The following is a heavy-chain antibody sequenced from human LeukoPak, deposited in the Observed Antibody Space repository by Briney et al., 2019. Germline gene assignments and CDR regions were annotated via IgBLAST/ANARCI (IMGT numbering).Heavy chain of an antibody. J-gene: IGHJ4*02. CDR1: GGSISSYY. CDR2: IYTSGST. D-gene: IGHD6-19*01. V-gene: IGHV4-4*07. CDR3: VRAVAATAPDHFDY. Sequence: SETLSLTCTVSGGSISSYYWSWIRQPAGKGLEWIGRIYTSGSTNYNPSLKSRVTMSVDTSKNQFSLKLSSVTAADTAAYYCVRAVAATAPDHFDYWGQGTLVTVSS.